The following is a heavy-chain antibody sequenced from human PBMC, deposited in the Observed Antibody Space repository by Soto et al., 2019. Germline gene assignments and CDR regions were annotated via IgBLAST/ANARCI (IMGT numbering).Heavy chain of an antibody. CDR1: GYTFSNYG. J-gene: IGHJ4*02. V-gene: IGHV1-18*01. Sequence: QVQLVQSGAEVKKPGASVKVSCKASGYTFSNYGISCVRQTPGQGLEWMGWISAYNGNTKYAQKLQGRVTMTTDTSTSTAYKELRSLRSDDTAVYYCARDSPPVDYWGQGTLVTVSS. CDR3: ARDSPPVDY. CDR2: ISAYNGNT.